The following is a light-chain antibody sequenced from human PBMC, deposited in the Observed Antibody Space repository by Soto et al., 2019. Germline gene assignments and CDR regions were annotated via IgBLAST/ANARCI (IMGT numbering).Light chain of an antibody. V-gene: IGLV1-47*02. CDR2: SNN. J-gene: IGLJ1*01. Sequence: QSALTQPPSASGTPGQRVTISCSGSSSNIGTNYVFWYQQLPGTAPKLLIYSNNQRPSGVPDRFSGSKSGTSASLAISGLRSEDEADYHCATWDDSLRGRVFGTGTKVTVL. CDR1: SSNIGTNY. CDR3: ATWDDSLRGRV.